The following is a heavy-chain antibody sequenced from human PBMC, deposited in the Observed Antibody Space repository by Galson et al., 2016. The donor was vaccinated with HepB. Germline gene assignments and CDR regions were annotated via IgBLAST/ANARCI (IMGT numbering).Heavy chain of an antibody. CDR2: KRKDESEN. CDR1: GFTLSYYF. V-gene: IGHV3-7*01. J-gene: IGHJ4*02. D-gene: IGHD3-3*01. CDR3: ARDYYDFWSGYYTSTYYFDY. Sequence: SLRLSCAASGFTLSYYFMSWVRQGPGRGLEWVASKRKDESENDYADSVKGRFTISRDEAKNSLYLQMDSLRAEDTAVYYCARDYYDFWSGYYTSTYYFDYWGQGTLVTVSS.